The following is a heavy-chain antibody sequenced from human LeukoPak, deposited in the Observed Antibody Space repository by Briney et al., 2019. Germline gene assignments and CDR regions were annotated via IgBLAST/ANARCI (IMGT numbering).Heavy chain of an antibody. CDR2: IYPGDSDT. Sequence: GESLKISCTGSGYSFTSYWIGWVRQMSGKGLEWMGMIYPGDSDTSYSPSFQGQVTISADESISTAYLQLSSLKASDTAMFYCARLARGDTAMALVTTAFDYWGQGTLVTVSS. CDR3: ARLARGDTAMALVTTAFDY. J-gene: IGHJ4*02. V-gene: IGHV5-51*01. CDR1: GYSFTSYW. D-gene: IGHD5-18*01.